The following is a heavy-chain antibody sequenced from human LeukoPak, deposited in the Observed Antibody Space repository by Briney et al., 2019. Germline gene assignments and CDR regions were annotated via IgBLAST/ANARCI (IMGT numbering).Heavy chain of an antibody. D-gene: IGHD6-19*01. Sequence: SETLSLTCTVSGGSISSYYWSWIRQPPGKGLEWIGYIYYSGGTNYNPSLKSRVTISVDTSKNQFSLKLSSVTAADTAVYYCARGGGSGWYGALDYWGQGTLVTVSS. CDR2: IYYSGGT. CDR3: ARGGGSGWYGALDY. V-gene: IGHV4-59*01. CDR1: GGSISSYY. J-gene: IGHJ4*02.